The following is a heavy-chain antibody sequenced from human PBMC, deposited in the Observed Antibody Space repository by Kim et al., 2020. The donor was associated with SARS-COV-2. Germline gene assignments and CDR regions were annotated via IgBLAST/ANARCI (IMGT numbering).Heavy chain of an antibody. Sequence: SETRSLTCAVYGGSFSGYYWSWIRQPPGKGLEWIGEINHSGSTNYNPSLKSRVTISVDTSKNQFSLKLSSVTAADTAVYYCARSATVGAFDIWGQGTMVTVSS. D-gene: IGHD4-17*01. CDR2: INHSGST. CDR1: GGSFSGYY. V-gene: IGHV4-34*01. J-gene: IGHJ3*02. CDR3: ARSATVGAFDI.